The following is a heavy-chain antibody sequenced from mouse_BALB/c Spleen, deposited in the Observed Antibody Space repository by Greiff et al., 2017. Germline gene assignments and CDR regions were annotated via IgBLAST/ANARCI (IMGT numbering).Heavy chain of an antibody. CDR1: GFNIKDTY. D-gene: IGHD2-2*01. V-gene: IGHV14-3*02. Sequence: EVKLVESGAELVKPGASVKLSCTASGFNIKDTYMHWVKQRPEQGLEWIGRIDPANGNTKYDPKFQGKATITADTSSNTAYLQLSSLTSEDTAVYYCAREGIWLYFDYWGQGTTLTVSS. J-gene: IGHJ2*01. CDR2: IDPANGNT. CDR3: AREGIWLYFDY.